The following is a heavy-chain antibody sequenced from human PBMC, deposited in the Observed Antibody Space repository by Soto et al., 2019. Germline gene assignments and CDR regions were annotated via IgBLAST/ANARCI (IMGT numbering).Heavy chain of an antibody. CDR1: GGTFSSYT. CDR2: ISAYNGNT. J-gene: IGHJ4*02. V-gene: IGHV1-18*01. D-gene: IGHD6-6*01. CDR3: ARPRIAARLCFDY. Sequence: ASVKVSCKASGGTFSSYTISWVRQAPGQGLEWMGWISAYNGNTNYAQKLQGRVTMTTDTSTSTAYMELRSLRSDDTAVYYCARPRIAARLCFDYWGQGTLVTVSS.